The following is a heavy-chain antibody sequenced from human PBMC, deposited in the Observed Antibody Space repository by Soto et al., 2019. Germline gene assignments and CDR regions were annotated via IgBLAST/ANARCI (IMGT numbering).Heavy chain of an antibody. D-gene: IGHD3-9*01. V-gene: IGHV3-30*03. Sequence: GGSLRLSCAASGFTFSSYGMHWVRQAPGKGLEWVAVISYEGSNQNYADSVKGRFTISRDNSKNTLSLQMNSLRAEDTAVYYCARDWDDILTGYSSFDYWGQGTLVTVSS. CDR2: ISYEGSNQ. CDR1: GFTFSSYG. CDR3: ARDWDDILTGYSSFDY. J-gene: IGHJ4*02.